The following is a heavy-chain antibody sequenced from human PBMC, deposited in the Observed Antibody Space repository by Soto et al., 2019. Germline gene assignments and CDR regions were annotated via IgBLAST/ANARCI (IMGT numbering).Heavy chain of an antibody. J-gene: IGHJ4*02. V-gene: IGHV4-34*01. D-gene: IGHD2-2*01. CDR2: INHSGST. CDR1: GGSFSGYY. Sequence: SETLSLTCAVYGGSFSGYYWSWIRQPPGKGLEWIGEINHSGSTNYNPSLKSRVTISVDTSKNQFSLKLSSVTAADTAVYYCARVRGYCSSTSCSPYYFDYWGQGTLVTVSS. CDR3: ARVRGYCSSTSCSPYYFDY.